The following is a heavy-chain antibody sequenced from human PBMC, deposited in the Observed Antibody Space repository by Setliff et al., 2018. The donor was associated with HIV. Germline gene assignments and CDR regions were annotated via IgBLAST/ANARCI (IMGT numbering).Heavy chain of an antibody. Sequence: PGGSLRLSCAASGFTFDDFGMSWVRQGPGKGLEWVSSINWNGGSTGYADSVKGRFTISRDNAKNSLYLQMNSLRAEDTALYYCASKRGYSGPFDYWGQGTLVTVSS. D-gene: IGHD5-12*01. J-gene: IGHJ4*02. CDR2: INWNGGST. V-gene: IGHV3-20*04. CDR3: ASKRGYSGPFDY. CDR1: GFTFDDFG.